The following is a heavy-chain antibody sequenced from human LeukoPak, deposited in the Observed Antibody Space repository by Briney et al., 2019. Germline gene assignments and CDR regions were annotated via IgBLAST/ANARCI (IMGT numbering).Heavy chain of an antibody. CDR3: ARQGLYDSSDFWTFQH. J-gene: IGHJ1*01. CDR1: GFIFSDYY. D-gene: IGHD3/OR15-3a*01. V-gene: IGHV3-11*06. CDR2: ISSSSGYK. Sequence: PGGSLRLSCAAFGFIFSDYYMSWIRQTPEKGLEWLSYISSSSGYKNYADSLKGRFTISRDNAKNSVYLQMNSLSAEDTAVYYCARQGLYDSSDFWTFQHWGQGTLVTVSS.